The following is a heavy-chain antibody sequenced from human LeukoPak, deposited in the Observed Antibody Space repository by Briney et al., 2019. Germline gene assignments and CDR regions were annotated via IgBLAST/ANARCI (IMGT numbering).Heavy chain of an antibody. V-gene: IGHV3-30-3*01. J-gene: IGHJ3*02. CDR2: ISYDGSNK. Sequence: GGSLRLSCAASGFTFSSYAMHWVRQAPGKGLEWVAVISYDGSNKYYADSVKGRFTISRDNSKNTLYLQMNSLRAEDTAVYYCXXXXXGVWIQLWIDAFDIWGQGTMVTVSS. CDR1: GFTFSSYA. CDR3: XXXXXGVWIQLWIDAFDI. D-gene: IGHD5-18*01.